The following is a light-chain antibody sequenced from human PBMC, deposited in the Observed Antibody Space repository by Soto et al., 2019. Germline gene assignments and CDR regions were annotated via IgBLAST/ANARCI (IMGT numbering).Light chain of an antibody. CDR1: KNDSGVYAF. V-gene: IGLV2-8*01. J-gene: IGLJ1*01. CDR2: EVV. CDR3: KSYAGSNTYV. Sequence: QSALTQAPSASGSPGQSVTICCTGTKNDSGVYAFVSWYQPHPGKAPRLIIYEVVQRPSGVPDRFSGSKSGNTASLPVSGLQAADEADYFCKSYAGSNTYVFGSGTKVTVL.